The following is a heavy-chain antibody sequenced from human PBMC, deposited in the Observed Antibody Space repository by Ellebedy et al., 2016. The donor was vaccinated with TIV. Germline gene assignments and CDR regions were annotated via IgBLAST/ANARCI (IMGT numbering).Heavy chain of an antibody. V-gene: IGHV3-30*03. CDR1: GFIFNSYG. D-gene: IGHD2-21*01. J-gene: IGHJ4*02. CDR3: ARVHCGSVSCFGWDLDY. CDR2: ISFDGSNK. Sequence: GESLKISCTASGFIFNSYGMHWVRQAPGKGLLWVAVISFDGSNKYYADFVKGRFTISRDNSKNTSYLQMNSLRAEDTAVYYCARVHCGSVSCFGWDLDYWGQGTLVTVSS.